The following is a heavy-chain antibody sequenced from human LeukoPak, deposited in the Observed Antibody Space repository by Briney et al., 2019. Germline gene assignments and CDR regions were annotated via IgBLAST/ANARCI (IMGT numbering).Heavy chain of an antibody. CDR2: ISAYNGNT. Sequence: ASVKVSCKASGGTFSGYAISWVRQAPGQGLEWMGWISAYNGNTNYAQKLQGRVTMTTDTSTSTAYMELRSLRSDDTAVYYCARADYGDTPDYWGQGTLVTVSS. D-gene: IGHD4-17*01. V-gene: IGHV1-18*01. CDR3: ARADYGDTPDY. CDR1: GGTFSGYA. J-gene: IGHJ4*02.